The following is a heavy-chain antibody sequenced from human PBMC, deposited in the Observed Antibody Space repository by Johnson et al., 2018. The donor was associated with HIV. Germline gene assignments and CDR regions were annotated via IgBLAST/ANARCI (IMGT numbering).Heavy chain of an antibody. CDR2: IKSKTDGGTT. V-gene: IGHV3-15*01. J-gene: IGHJ3*02. CDR1: GFTFSNAW. D-gene: IGHD3-22*01. CDR3: ARGTFYYDSSTGSDAFDI. Sequence: VQLVESGGGLVKPGGSLRLSCAASGFTFSNAWMSWVRQAPGKGLEWVGRIKSKTDGGTTDYAAPVKGRFTISRDNSKNTLFLQMNSLRAEDTAVYYCARGTFYYDSSTGSDAFDIWGQGTMVTVSS.